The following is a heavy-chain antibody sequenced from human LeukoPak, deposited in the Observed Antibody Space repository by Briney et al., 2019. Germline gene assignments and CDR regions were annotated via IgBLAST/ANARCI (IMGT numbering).Heavy chain of an antibody. J-gene: IGHJ4*02. CDR3: AKAPEWLSYYFDY. D-gene: IGHD3-3*01. Sequence: GASLRLSCAASEFTFSSYAMSWVRQAPGKGLEWVSAISGSGGSTYYADSVKGRFTISRDNSKNTLYLQMNSLRAEDTAVYYCAKAPEWLSYYFDYWGQGTLVTVSS. V-gene: IGHV3-23*01. CDR2: ISGSGGST. CDR1: EFTFSSYA.